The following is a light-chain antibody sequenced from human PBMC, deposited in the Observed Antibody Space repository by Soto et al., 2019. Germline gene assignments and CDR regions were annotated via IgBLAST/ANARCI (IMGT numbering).Light chain of an antibody. CDR3: QHRGKWPRT. CDR2: GAS. J-gene: IGKJ2*01. Sequence: EIVLTQSPATLCLSPGERATLSCRASQSVSSYLAWYQQKPGQAPRLLIYGASNRATGIPARFSGSGSGTDFSLTISSLESEDFAVYYCQHRGKWPRTFGQGTKLEIK. V-gene: IGKV3-11*01. CDR1: QSVSSY.